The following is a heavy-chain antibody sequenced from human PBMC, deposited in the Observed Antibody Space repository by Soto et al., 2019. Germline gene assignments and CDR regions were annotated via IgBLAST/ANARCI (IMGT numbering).Heavy chain of an antibody. CDR3: ARQRGYYVDY. J-gene: IGHJ4*02. CDR2: IYHSGTT. D-gene: IGHD3-22*01. Sequence: PSETLSLTCAVSGGSIRSGNWCSWVRQPPGKGLEWIGEIYHSGTTNYNPSLKSRVTISVDKSKNQFSLKLTSVTAADSAVYYCARQRGYYVDYWGQGPLVTVPP. V-gene: IGHV4-4*02. CDR1: GGSIRSGNW.